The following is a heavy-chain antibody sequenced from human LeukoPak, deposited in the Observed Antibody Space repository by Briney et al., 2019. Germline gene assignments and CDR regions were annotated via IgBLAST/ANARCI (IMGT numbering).Heavy chain of an antibody. D-gene: IGHD3-10*01. CDR3: ARWYYYGSGSYIDY. J-gene: IGHJ4*02. V-gene: IGHV3-23*01. CDR2: ISGSGGST. Sequence: PGGSLRLSCAASGFTFSSYAMSWVRQAPGKGLEWVSAISGSGGSTYYADSVKGRFTISRDNSKNTLYLQMNSLRAEDTAVYYCARWYYYGSGSYIDYWGQGTLVTVSS. CDR1: GFTFSSYA.